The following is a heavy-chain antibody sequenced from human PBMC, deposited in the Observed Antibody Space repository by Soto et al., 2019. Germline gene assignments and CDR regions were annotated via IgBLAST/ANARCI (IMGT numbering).Heavy chain of an antibody. Sequence: PSETLSLTCAVYGGSFSGYYWSWIRQPPGKGLEWIGEINHSGSTNYNPSLKGRVTISVDTSKNQFSLKLSSVTAADTAVYYCARAGYCSGGSCSVRAFDIWGQGTMVTVSS. CDR3: ARAGYCSGGSCSVRAFDI. V-gene: IGHV4-34*01. CDR2: INHSGST. D-gene: IGHD2-15*01. J-gene: IGHJ3*02. CDR1: GGSFSGYY.